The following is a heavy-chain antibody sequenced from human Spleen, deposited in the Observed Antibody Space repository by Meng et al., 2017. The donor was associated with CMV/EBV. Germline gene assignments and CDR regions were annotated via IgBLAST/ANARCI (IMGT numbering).Heavy chain of an antibody. CDR2: IKSDGSGA. Sequence: GESLKISCAASGFDLRNHWMHWVRQAPGKGPVWVSRIKSDGSGAAYADSVKGRFTISRDNAKNSLYLQMNSLRAEDTAVYYCARLYCSSTSCYNYFDYWGQGTLVTVSS. J-gene: IGHJ4*02. CDR1: GFDLRNHW. CDR3: ARLYCSSTSCYNYFDY. V-gene: IGHV3-74*01. D-gene: IGHD2-2*01.